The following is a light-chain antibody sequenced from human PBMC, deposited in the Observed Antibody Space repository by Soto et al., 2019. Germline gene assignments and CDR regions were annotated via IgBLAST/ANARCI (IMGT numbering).Light chain of an antibody. J-gene: IGKJ3*01. CDR1: QGINVY. CDR3: QKYGRAPFT. CDR2: AAS. Sequence: DIHMTQSPSSLSASVGDRVTITCRASQGINVYLAWYQQKPGNIPKLLIFAASTLQSGVPSRFSGSGSGTDFTLTISSLQPEDVATYFCQKYGRAPFTFGPGTKVDIK. V-gene: IGKV1-27*01.